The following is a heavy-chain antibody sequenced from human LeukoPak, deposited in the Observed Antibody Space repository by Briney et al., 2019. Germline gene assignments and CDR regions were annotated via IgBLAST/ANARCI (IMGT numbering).Heavy chain of an antibody. J-gene: IGHJ4*02. CDR3: ARDGIAAAGTFEDY. CDR1: GFTFSSYW. CDR2: IKQDGSEK. Sequence: GGSLRLSCAASGFTFSSYWMSWVRQAPGKGLEWAANIKQDGSEKYYVDSVKGRFTISRDNAKNSLYLQMNSLRAEDTAVYYCARDGIAAAGTFEDYWGQGTLVTVSS. D-gene: IGHD6-13*01. V-gene: IGHV3-7*01.